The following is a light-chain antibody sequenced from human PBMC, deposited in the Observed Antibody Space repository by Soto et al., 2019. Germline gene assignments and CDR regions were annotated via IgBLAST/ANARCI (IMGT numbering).Light chain of an antibody. CDR1: QSVLYSSNNKNY. CDR2: WAS. Sequence: DIVMTQSPDSLAVYLGERATINCKSSQSVLYSSNNKNYLAWYQQRPGQPPKLLIYWASTRGSGVPDRFSGSGSGTDFTLTITSLQAEDVAVYYWQQYESTPPTFGPGTKLEIK. V-gene: IGKV4-1*01. J-gene: IGKJ2*01. CDR3: QQYESTPPT.